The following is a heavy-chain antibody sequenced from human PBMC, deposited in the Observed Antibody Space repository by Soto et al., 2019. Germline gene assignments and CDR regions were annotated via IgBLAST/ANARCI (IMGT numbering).Heavy chain of an antibody. V-gene: IGHV3-30*18. D-gene: IGHD1-26*01. CDR3: AKRFGGFGTYLYFDY. Sequence: GGSLRLSCAASGFIFSSYGIHWVRHAPGKGLEWAAVISYDGSNKYYADSVKGRFTVSRDNSKNTLYLQMNSLRADDTAVYYCAKRFGGFGTYLYFDYWGQGTLVTVSS. CDR2: ISYDGSNK. CDR1: GFIFSSYG. J-gene: IGHJ4*02.